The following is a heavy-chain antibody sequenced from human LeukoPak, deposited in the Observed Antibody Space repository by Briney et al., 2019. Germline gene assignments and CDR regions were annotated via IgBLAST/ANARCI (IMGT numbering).Heavy chain of an antibody. D-gene: IGHD3-9*01. CDR1: GFIFWNYA. CDR3: AKWGDYDILTGYYVSDF. Sequence: QPGASLRLSCAASGFIFWNYAMSWVRQAPGKGLECVSAITGSGDTTYYADSVKGRFTISRDNSKNTLYVEMNTLRAEDTAVYYCAKWGDYDILTGYYVSDFWGQGTLVTVSS. J-gene: IGHJ4*02. CDR2: ITGSGDTT. V-gene: IGHV3-23*01.